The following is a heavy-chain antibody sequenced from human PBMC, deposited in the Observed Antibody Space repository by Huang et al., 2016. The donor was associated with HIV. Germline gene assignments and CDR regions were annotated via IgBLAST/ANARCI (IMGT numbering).Heavy chain of an antibody. CDR2: IRYDGNNY. D-gene: IGHD3-3*01. V-gene: IGHV3-30*02. CDR3: AKDLTYSFGRHFDY. J-gene: IGHJ4*02. CDR1: GFTFGSFG. Sequence: QVQLVESGGGVVQPGGSLRLSCTASGFTFGSFGMHWVRQAPGKGREWVAFIRYDGNNYYYADSVRGRFTNSRDNSKNTLYLQMNRLRPDDSAVYYCAKDLTYSFGRHFDYWGRGTLVTVSS.